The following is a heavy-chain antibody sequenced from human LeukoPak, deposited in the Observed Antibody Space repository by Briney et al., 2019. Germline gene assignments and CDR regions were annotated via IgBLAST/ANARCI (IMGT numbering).Heavy chain of an antibody. D-gene: IGHD4-17*01. Sequence: SETLSLTCAVYGASYNAYYWSWIRQPPGKGLEWIGDIDHRGTATYNPSLKSRLTISIGASSKQFSLKLSSVNAADTAVYYCARHSSRLRHFDFWGQGTLVTVSS. J-gene: IGHJ4*02. CDR2: IDHRGTA. V-gene: IGHV4-34*01. CDR3: ARHSSRLRHFDF. CDR1: GASYNAYY.